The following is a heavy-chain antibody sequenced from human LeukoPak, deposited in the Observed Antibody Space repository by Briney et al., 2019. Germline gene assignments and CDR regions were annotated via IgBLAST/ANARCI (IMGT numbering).Heavy chain of an antibody. CDR2: MNPNSGNT. J-gene: IGHJ5*02. CDR1: GYTFTSYY. D-gene: IGHD3-10*01. CDR3: ARGRNYYGSGSAWDP. Sequence: ASVKVSCKASGYTFTSYYMHWVRQAPGQGLEWMGWMNPNSGNTGYAQKFQGRVTMTRNTSISTAYMELSSLRSEDTAVYYCARGRNYYGSGSAWDPWGQGTLVTVSS. V-gene: IGHV1-8*02.